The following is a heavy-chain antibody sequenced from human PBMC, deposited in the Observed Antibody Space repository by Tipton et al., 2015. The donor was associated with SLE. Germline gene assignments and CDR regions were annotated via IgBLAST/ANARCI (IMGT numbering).Heavy chain of an antibody. CDR2: IHSGGAT. CDR1: GFTFSSNY. D-gene: IGHD4-17*01. CDR3: ARDPGYGDPRDF. Sequence: SLRLSCVAPGFTFSSNYISWVRQAPGKGLQWVSIIHSGGATYYADSVKGRFTISRDLSKNTVYLQLNSLGPEDTAVYFCARDPGYGDPRDFWGQGTLVTVSS. J-gene: IGHJ4*02. V-gene: IGHV3-66*01.